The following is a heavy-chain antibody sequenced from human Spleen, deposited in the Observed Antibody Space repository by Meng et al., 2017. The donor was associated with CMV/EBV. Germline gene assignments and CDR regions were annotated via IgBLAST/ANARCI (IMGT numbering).Heavy chain of an antibody. CDR2: ITASGGST. V-gene: IGHV3-23*01. CDR1: GFTFSNSA. Sequence: GRSLRLSCAASGFTFSNSAMSWVRLAPGKGLEWVSAITASGGSTYHADSVEGRFTISRDNSKNTLYLQLHSLRVEDTAVYYCAKAFSSSWFREYYDYWGQGTLVTVSS. D-gene: IGHD6-13*01. J-gene: IGHJ4*02. CDR3: AKAFSSSWFREYYDY.